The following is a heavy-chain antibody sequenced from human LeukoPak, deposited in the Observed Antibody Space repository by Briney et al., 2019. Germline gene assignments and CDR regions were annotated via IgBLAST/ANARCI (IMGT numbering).Heavy chain of an antibody. CDR3: AKESWTRGFDY. CDR1: GFTFSNYA. J-gene: IGHJ4*02. V-gene: IGHV3-23*01. D-gene: IGHD1-1*01. CDR2: INGRGGKT. Sequence: GGSLRLSCAASGFTFSNYAMSWVRQAPGKGLEWVSAINGRGGKTYYADSVKGRFTISRDNSKNTLYLQMNSLRAEDTAIYYCAKESWTRGFDYWGQGTLVTVSS.